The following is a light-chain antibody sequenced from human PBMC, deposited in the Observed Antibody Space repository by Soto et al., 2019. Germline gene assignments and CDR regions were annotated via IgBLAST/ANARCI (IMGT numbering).Light chain of an antibody. CDR3: QQFSSSPLT. J-gene: IGKJ5*01. CDR1: QSVSNY. Sequence: VLTQSPATLSLSPGKRATLSGRASQSVSNYLAWYQQKPGQAPRLLIYDTSNRAGGIPARFSGGGSGTDFTLTISRLEPEDFAVYYCQQFSSSPLTFGGGTRLEIK. CDR2: DTS. V-gene: IGKV3-11*01.